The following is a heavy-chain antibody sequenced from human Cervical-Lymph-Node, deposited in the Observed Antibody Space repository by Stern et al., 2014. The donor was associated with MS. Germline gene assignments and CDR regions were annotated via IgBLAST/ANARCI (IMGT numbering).Heavy chain of an antibody. CDR1: GFTFSTYG. D-gene: IGHD6-19*01. Sequence: QVQLVESGGGVVQPGKSLRLSCAASGFTFSTYGMHWVRQAPGKGLEWVTFISYDGNKKYYADAVKGRFATSRDNSKDTLNLEMKSLRVDDTAIYYCAKAPIAMVGSYLDSWGQGTLVIVSS. V-gene: IGHV3-30*18. CDR3: AKAPIAMVGSYLDS. J-gene: IGHJ4*02. CDR2: ISYDGNKK.